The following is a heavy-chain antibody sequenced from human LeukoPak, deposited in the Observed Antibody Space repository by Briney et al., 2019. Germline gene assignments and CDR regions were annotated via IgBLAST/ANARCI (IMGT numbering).Heavy chain of an antibody. Sequence: QSGGSLRLSCLTSGFTFRDYGLGWVRQAPGMGLEWVSFTRSKIYGGAPEYAASVRGRFSVSRDDSESVAYLQMSNLKSEDTGVYYCARGQTVPGAKYYFDFWSPGTLVTVSS. V-gene: IGHV3-49*04. D-gene: IGHD2/OR15-2a*01. CDR2: TRSKIYGGAP. CDR1: GFTFRDYG. J-gene: IGHJ4*02. CDR3: ARGQTVPGAKYYFDF.